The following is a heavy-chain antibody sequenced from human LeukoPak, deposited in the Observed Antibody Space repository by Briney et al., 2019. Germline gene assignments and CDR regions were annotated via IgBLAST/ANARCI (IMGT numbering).Heavy chain of an antibody. V-gene: IGHV3-30-3*01. CDR2: ISYDGSNK. J-gene: IGHJ6*02. CDR1: GFTFSSYA. CDR3: AREGTTVTYYYYYGMDV. Sequence: PGGSLRLSCAASGFTFSSYAMHWVRQAPGKGLEWVAVISYDGSNKYYADSVKGRFTISRDNSKNTLYLQMNSLRAEDTAVYYCAREGTTVTYYYYYGMDVWGQGTTVTVSS. D-gene: IGHD4-17*01.